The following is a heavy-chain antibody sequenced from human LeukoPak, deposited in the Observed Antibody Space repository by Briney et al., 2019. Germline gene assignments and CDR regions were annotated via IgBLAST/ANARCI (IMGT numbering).Heavy chain of an antibody. CDR2: MNPNSGNT. J-gene: IGHJ4*02. CDR3: ARGAPQEYCSGGSCPYFDY. CDR1: GYTFTSYD. V-gene: IGHV1-8*01. Sequence: ASVKVSCKASGYTFTSYDINWVRQATGQGLEWMGWMNPNSGNTGYAQKFQGRVTMTRNTSISTAYMEVSSLRSEDTAVYYCARGAPQEYCSGGSCPYFDYWGQGTLVTVSS. D-gene: IGHD2-15*01.